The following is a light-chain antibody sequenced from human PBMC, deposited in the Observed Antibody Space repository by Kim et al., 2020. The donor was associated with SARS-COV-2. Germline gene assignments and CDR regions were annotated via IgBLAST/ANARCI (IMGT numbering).Light chain of an antibody. V-gene: IGLV2-23*02. Sequence: QSALTQPASVSGSPGQLITISCTGTSSDVGSYNLVSWYQQHPGKAPKLMIYEVSKRPSGVSNRFSGSKSGNTASLTISGLQAEDEADYYCCSYAGSSTLDVVFGGGTQLTVL. CDR1: SSDVGSYNL. CDR2: EVS. J-gene: IGLJ2*01. CDR3: CSYAGSSTLDVV.